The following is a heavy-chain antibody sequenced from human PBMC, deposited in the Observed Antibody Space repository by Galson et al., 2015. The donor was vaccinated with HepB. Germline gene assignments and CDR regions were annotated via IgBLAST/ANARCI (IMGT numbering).Heavy chain of an antibody. CDR2: FDPEDSET. J-gene: IGHJ3*02. Sequence: SVKVSCKVSGYTLTELSMHWVRQAPGKGLEWMGGFDPEDSETIYAQKFQGRVTMTEDTSTDTAYMELSSLRSEDTAVYYCATGYSSSWYYAFDIWGQGTMVTVSS. D-gene: IGHD6-13*01. CDR3: ATGYSSSWYYAFDI. V-gene: IGHV1-24*01. CDR1: GYTLTELS.